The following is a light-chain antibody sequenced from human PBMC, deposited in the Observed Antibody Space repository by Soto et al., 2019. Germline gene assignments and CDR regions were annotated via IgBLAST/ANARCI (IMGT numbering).Light chain of an antibody. CDR3: CSYADSSRIYV. CDR1: SSDVGSYNL. Sequence: QSALTQPASVSGSPGQSITISCTGTSSDVGSYNLVSWYQQHPGKAPKLMIYEGSKRPSGISNRFSGSKSGNTSSLTISVLQAEDEAEYYCCSYADSSRIYVFGSGTQVTVL. J-gene: IGLJ1*01. CDR2: EGS. V-gene: IGLV2-23*01.